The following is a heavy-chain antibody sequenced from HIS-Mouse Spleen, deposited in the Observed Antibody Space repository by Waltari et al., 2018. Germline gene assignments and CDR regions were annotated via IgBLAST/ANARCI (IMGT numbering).Heavy chain of an antibody. D-gene: IGHD1-26*01. CDR1: GGSISSYN. V-gene: IGHV4-4*07. CDR3: AREQGGNWERAGYYFDY. Sequence: QVQLQESGPGLVKPSETLSLTCTAPGGSISSYNWGGIRQPAGKGLEWIGRIYTSGSTNYNPSLKSRVTMSVDTSKNQFSLKLSSVTAADTAVYYCAREQGGNWERAGYYFDYWGQGTLVTVSS. J-gene: IGHJ4*02. CDR2: IYTSGST.